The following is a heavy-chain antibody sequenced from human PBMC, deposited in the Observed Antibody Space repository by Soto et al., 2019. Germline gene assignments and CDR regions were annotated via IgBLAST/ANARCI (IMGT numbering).Heavy chain of an antibody. D-gene: IGHD3-22*01. Sequence: QVQLVESGGGVVQPGRSLRLSCAASGFTFSSYAMHWVRQAPGKGLEWVAVISYDGSNKYYADSVKGRFTISRDNSKNTLYLQMNSLRAEDTAVYYCARPYHYYDSSGYYPFDYWGQGTLVTVSS. CDR2: ISYDGSNK. V-gene: IGHV3-30-3*01. J-gene: IGHJ4*02. CDR1: GFTFSSYA. CDR3: ARPYHYYDSSGYYPFDY.